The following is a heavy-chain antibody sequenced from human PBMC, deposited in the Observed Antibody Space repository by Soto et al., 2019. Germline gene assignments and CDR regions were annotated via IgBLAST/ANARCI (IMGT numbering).Heavy chain of an antibody. V-gene: IGHV3-23*01. Sequence: GGSLRLSCAASGFTFSSYAMSWVRQAPGKGLEWVSAISGSGGSTYYADSVKGRFTISRDNSKNTLYLQMNSLRAEDTAVYYCAKVPITRVRGPPSFGYWGQGTLVTVSS. CDR2: ISGSGGST. CDR1: GFTFSSYA. J-gene: IGHJ4*02. D-gene: IGHD3-10*01. CDR3: AKVPITRVRGPPSFGY.